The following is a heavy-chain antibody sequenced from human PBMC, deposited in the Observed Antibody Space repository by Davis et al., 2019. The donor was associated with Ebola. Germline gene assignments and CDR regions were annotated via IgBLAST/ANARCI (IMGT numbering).Heavy chain of an antibody. V-gene: IGHV4-31*03. CDR3: ARDRWSCSGGRCIYFGLDV. CDR1: GDSISSGGYY. D-gene: IGHD2-15*01. Sequence: PSETLSLTCTVSGDSISSGGYYWTWLRLLPGKGLEWIGYVFYSGSTYYNPSLKSRLSIGIDTSTNQFSLELNSMTGADTAVYYCARDRWSCSGGRCIYFGLDVWGQGTTVTVSS. J-gene: IGHJ6*02. CDR2: VFYSGST.